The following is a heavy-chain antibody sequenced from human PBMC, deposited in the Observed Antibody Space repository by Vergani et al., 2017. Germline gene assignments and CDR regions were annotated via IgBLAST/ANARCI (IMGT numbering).Heavy chain of an antibody. Sequence: EVQLVESGGGLVQPGRSLRLSCAASGFTFDDYAMHWVRQAPGKGLEWVSGISWNSGSIGYADSVKGRFTISRDNAKNSLDLQMNSLRAEDTALYYCAKGGDFYGSGSYKDYWGQGTLVTVSS. D-gene: IGHD3-10*01. CDR1: GFTFDDYA. CDR2: ISWNSGSI. CDR3: AKGGDFYGSGSYKDY. V-gene: IGHV3-9*01. J-gene: IGHJ4*02.